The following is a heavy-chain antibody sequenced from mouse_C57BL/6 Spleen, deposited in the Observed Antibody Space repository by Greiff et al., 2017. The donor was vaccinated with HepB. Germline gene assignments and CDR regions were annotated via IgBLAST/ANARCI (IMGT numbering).Heavy chain of an antibody. D-gene: IGHD4-1*01. CDR3: ARWEGYYAMDY. CDR1: GYTFTSYW. CDR2: IDPSDSYT. Sequence: QVQLQQPGAELVMPGASVKLSCKASGYTFTSYWMHWVKQRPGQGLEWIGEIDPSDSYTNYNQKFKGKSTLTVDKSSSTAYMQRSSLTSEDSAVYYCARWEGYYAMDYWGQGTSVTVSS. V-gene: IGHV1-69*01. J-gene: IGHJ4*01.